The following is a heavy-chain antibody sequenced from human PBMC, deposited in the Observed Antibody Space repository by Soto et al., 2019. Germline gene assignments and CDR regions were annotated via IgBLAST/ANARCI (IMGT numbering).Heavy chain of an antibody. CDR1: GYIFTSYD. J-gene: IGHJ5*02. Sequence: QVQLVQSGAEVKKPGASVKVSCKASGYIFTSYDINWVRQAPGQGLEWMGWMNPDSGYTGYAQKFQGRLTMSGNISTGTAYMELSSLTSEDAAIYFCARDGIMGAMDVNWVDPWGQGTLVNVSS. CDR3: ARDGIMGAMDVNWVDP. D-gene: IGHD2-8*01. V-gene: IGHV1-8*01. CDR2: MNPDSGYT.